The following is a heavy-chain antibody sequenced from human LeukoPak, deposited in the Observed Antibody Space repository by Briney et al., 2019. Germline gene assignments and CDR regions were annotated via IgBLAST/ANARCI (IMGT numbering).Heavy chain of an antibody. J-gene: IGHJ4*02. D-gene: IGHD3-3*01. CDR2: IYYSGST. Sequence: SETLSLTCTVSGGSISSSSYYWGWIRQPPGKGLEWIGSIYYSGSTYYNPSLKSRVTISVDTSKNQFSLKLSSVTAADTAVYYCARSSPYYDFWSGYYPDYWGQGTLVTVSS. V-gene: IGHV4-39*01. CDR1: GGSISSSSYY. CDR3: ARSSPYYDFWSGYYPDY.